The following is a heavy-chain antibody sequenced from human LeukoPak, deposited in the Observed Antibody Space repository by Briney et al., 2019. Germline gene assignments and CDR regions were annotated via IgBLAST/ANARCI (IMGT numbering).Heavy chain of an antibody. CDR1: GFTFSSYW. CDR2: MKQDGSEK. D-gene: IGHD3-10*01. CDR3: AGSYRYENWFDP. J-gene: IGHJ5*02. V-gene: IGHV3-7*01. Sequence: PGGSLRLSCAASGFTFSSYWMSWVRQAPGKGLEWVANMKQDGSEKYYVDSVKGRFTISRDNAKNSLYLQMNSLRAEDTAVYYCAGSYRYENWFDPWGQGTLVTVSS.